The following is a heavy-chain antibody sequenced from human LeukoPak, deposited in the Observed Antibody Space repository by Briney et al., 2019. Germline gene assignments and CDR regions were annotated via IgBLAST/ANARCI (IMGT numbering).Heavy chain of an antibody. D-gene: IGHD3-3*01. CDR2: IWYDGSNK. CDR1: GFTFSTCN. V-gene: IGHV3-33*06. CDR3: ANDRLTIFGVVTLYYFDY. Sequence: QPGGSLKVSCVASGFTFSTCNMHWVRQAPGKGLEWVALIWYDGSNKYYADSVKGRFTISRDNSKNTLYLQMNSLRAEDTAVYYCANDRLTIFGVVTLYYFDYWGQGTLVTVSS. J-gene: IGHJ4*02.